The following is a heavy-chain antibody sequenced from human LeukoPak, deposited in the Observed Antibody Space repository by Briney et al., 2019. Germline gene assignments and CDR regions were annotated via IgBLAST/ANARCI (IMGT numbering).Heavy chain of an antibody. V-gene: IGHV3-21*01. Sequence: GGSLRLSCPASGFTFSDYSMSWVRQALGKGLERVSSISSSSDYIYYADSVKGRFTISRDNARNSLYLQMNSLRAEDTAVYYCARSRSVSNYKGMDVWGQGTTVTVSS. J-gene: IGHJ6*02. CDR2: ISSSSDYI. CDR3: ARSRSVSNYKGMDV. D-gene: IGHD5/OR15-5a*01. CDR1: GFTFSDYS.